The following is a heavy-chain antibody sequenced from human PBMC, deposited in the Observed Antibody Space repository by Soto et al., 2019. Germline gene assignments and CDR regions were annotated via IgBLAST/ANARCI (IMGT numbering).Heavy chain of an antibody. J-gene: IGHJ4*02. V-gene: IGHV3-23*01. CDR1: GFTFSSHG. D-gene: IGHD3-10*01. CDR2: ISASGGSP. CDR3: AKAHYNPAYYFDY. Sequence: EVQVLESGGGLVQPGGSLRLSCAASGFTFSSHGMGWVRQAPGKGLEWVSAISASGGSPYYAVSVKGRFTISSDNSKNTLYLQMNSLRAEDTAVYYCAKAHYNPAYYFDYWGQGTLVTVSS.